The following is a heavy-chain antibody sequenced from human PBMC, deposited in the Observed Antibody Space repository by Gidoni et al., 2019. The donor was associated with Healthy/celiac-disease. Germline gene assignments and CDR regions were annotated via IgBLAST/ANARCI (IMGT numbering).Heavy chain of an antibody. D-gene: IGHD6-19*01. CDR2: IYYSGST. V-gene: IGHV4-59*01. J-gene: IGHJ3*02. CDR1: GGSISSYY. Sequence: QVQLQESGPGLVKPSETLSLTCTVSGGSISSYYWSWIRQPPGKGLEWIGYIYYSGSTNYNPSLKSRVTISVDTSKNQFSLKLSSVTAADTAVYYCARESDRYSSGWYGIDAFDIWGQGTMVTVSS. CDR3: ARESDRYSSGWYGIDAFDI.